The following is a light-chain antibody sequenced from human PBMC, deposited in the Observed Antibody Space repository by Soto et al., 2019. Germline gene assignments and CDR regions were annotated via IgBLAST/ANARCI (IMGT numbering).Light chain of an antibody. CDR3: SSYTSTTTEV. Sequence: QSVLTQPASVSGSPGQSIAISCTGTSSDLGRYNYVSWYQQYLGKAPKLIIYDVSSRPSGVSNRFSGSKSGNTASLTISGLQAEDEDDYYCSSYTSTTTEVFGTGTKVTVL. CDR2: DVS. J-gene: IGLJ1*01. CDR1: SSDLGRYNY. V-gene: IGLV2-14*03.